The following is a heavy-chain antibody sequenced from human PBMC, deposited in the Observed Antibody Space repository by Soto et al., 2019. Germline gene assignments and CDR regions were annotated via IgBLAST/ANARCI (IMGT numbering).Heavy chain of an antibody. CDR3: ARDYFDSSDYTTNWFDP. CDR1: GGSISSYY. D-gene: IGHD3-22*01. J-gene: IGHJ5*02. Sequence: SETLSLTCTVSGGSISSYYWSWIRQPPGKGLEWIGYIYYSGNAYYNPSLKSRVTISVDTSKNQFSLKVTSVTAADTALYYCARDYFDSSDYTTNWFDPWGQGTLVTVSS. V-gene: IGHV4-59*08. CDR2: IYYSGNA.